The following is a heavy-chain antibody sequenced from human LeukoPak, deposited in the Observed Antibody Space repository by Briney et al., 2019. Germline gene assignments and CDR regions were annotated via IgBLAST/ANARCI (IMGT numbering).Heavy chain of an antibody. D-gene: IGHD5-12*01. Sequence: PGRSLRLSCAASGFTFSSYAMHWVRQAPGKGLEWVAVISYDGSNKYYADSVKGRFTISRDNSKNTLYLQMNSLRAEDTALYYCAKGRGYDERDPSMDYWGQGTLVTVSS. CDR2: ISYDGSNK. V-gene: IGHV3-30*04. CDR1: GFTFSSYA. J-gene: IGHJ4*02. CDR3: AKGRGYDERDPSMDY.